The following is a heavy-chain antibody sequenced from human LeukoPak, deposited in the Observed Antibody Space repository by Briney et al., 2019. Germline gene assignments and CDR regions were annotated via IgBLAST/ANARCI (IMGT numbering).Heavy chain of an antibody. CDR2: IKADGSGT. J-gene: IGHJ6*02. D-gene: IGHD2/OR15-2a*01. V-gene: IGHV3-43*02. Sequence: GGSLRLSCAASGFTIGTYAMYWVRHGPGRGLEWVSVIKADGSGTFYADSVRGRFTTSRDNSKNSLYLQMNSLTSEDTALYYCATWAFYHNLDVWGQGTTVIVSS. CDR1: GFTIGTYA. CDR3: ATWAFYHNLDV.